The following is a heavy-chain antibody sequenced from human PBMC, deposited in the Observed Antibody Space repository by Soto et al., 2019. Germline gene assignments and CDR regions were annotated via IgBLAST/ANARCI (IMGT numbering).Heavy chain of an antibody. CDR2: INHSGST. J-gene: IGHJ5*02. D-gene: IGHD3-10*01. CDR3: ARGRGRITMVRGVENWFDP. CDR1: GGSFSGYY. V-gene: IGHV4-34*01. Sequence: SETLSLTCAVYGGSFSGYYWSWIRQPPGKGLEWIGEINHSGSTNYNPSLKSRVTISVDTSKNQFSLKLSSVTAADTAVYYCARGRGRITMVRGVENWFDPWGQGNLVTVS.